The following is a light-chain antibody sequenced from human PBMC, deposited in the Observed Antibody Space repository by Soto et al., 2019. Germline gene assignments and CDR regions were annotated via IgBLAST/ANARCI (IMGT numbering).Light chain of an antibody. Sequence: QSVLTQPPSVSGAPGQRVTISCSGTSSSIGAGYEVHWYHQLPGTAPKLVVSGNGNRPSGVPDRLSASKSGTSASLAITGLQAEDEGHYYCSSYAGRNNVVFGGGTKLTVL. CDR3: SSYAGRNNVV. CDR2: GNG. V-gene: IGLV1-40*01. J-gene: IGLJ2*01. CDR1: SSSIGAGYE.